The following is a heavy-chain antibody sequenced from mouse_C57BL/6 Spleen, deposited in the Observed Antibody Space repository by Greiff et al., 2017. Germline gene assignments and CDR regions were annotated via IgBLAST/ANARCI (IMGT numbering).Heavy chain of an antibody. J-gene: IGHJ1*03. CDR1: GFTFSSYA. Sequence: EVQGVESGGGLVKPGGSLKLSCAASGFTFSSYAMSWVRQTPEKRLEWVATISDGGSYTYYPDNVKGRFTISRDNAKNNLYLQMSHLKSEDTAMYYCAREALLYYGSSYWYFDVWGTGTTVTVSS. CDR2: ISDGGSYT. D-gene: IGHD1-1*01. CDR3: AREALLYYGSSYWYFDV. V-gene: IGHV5-4*01.